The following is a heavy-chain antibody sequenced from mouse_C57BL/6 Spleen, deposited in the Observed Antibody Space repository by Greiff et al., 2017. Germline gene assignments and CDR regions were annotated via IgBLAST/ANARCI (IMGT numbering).Heavy chain of an antibody. CDR3: AREVGYYGRMDY. V-gene: IGHV5-16*01. CDR1: GFTFSDSY. J-gene: IGHJ4*01. CDR2: INYDGSST. D-gene: IGHD1-1*01. Sequence: EVKVVESEGGLVQPGSSMKLSCTASGFTFSDSYMAWVRQVPEKGLEWVANINYDGSSTYYLDSLKSRFIISRDNAKNILYLQMSSLKSEDTATYYCAREVGYYGRMDYWGQGTSVTVSS.